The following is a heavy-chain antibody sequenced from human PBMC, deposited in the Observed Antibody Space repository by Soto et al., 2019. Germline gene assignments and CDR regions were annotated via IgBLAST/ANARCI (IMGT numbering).Heavy chain of an antibody. D-gene: IGHD2-2*02. CDR3: ARDRGQNTPDY. J-gene: IGHJ4*02. Sequence: EVQVVESGGGLVQPGGSLRLSCAVSGFTFSNYWMTWVRQAPGKGLEWVAYMNQDGSQIYYVASLRGRFTISRDNAKNSLYMHMHSLRGGDTAVYDCARDRGQNTPDYWGQGTLVTVSS. CDR2: MNQDGSQI. V-gene: IGHV3-7*01. CDR1: GFTFSNYW.